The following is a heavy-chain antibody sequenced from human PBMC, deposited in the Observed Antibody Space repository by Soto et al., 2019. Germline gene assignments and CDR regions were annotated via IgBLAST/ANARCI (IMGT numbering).Heavy chain of an antibody. CDR2: TTSSSSYT. V-gene: IGHV3-11*05. Sequence: QVQLVESGGGLVKPGRSLRLSCVASGFTFSDYYMSWIRQAPGKGLEWVSLTTSSSSYTNYADSVKGRFTISRDNAKNSLYLQMNSLGVEDTAVYYCARALYSSGWYWFDPWGQGTLVTVSS. J-gene: IGHJ5*02. CDR1: GFTFSDYY. D-gene: IGHD6-19*01. CDR3: ARALYSSGWYWFDP.